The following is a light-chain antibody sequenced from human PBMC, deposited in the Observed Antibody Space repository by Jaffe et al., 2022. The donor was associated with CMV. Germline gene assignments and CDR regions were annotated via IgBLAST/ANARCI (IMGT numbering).Light chain of an antibody. CDR2: AAS. J-gene: IGKJ2*01. CDR3: QQTYSTPYT. CDR1: RNIRSS. V-gene: IGKV1-39*01. Sequence: DIQMTQSPSSLSASVGDRVTITCRASRNIRSSVSWYQQKPGKAPNLLIYAASSLQSGVPSGFSGSGSGTDFTLTVSSLKVEDFATYYCQQTYSTPYTFGQGTKLEI.